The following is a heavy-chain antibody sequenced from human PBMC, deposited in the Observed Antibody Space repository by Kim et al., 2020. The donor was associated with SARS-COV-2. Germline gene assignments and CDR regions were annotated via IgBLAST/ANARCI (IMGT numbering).Heavy chain of an antibody. CDR3: ARVATSPRRPIDY. V-gene: IGHV4-4*07. Sequence: SETLSLTCTVSGASISDNYWTWIRQPAGKGLEWIGRMYISGTTNYNPSLKGRVTISLDTSKNQFSLTLTSVTAADTAVYYCARVATSPRRPIDYCGQGIL. CDR2: MYISGTT. CDR1: GASISDNY. J-gene: IGHJ4*02.